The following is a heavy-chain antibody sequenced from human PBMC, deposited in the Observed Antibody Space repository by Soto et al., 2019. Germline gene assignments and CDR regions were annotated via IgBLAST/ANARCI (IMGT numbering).Heavy chain of an antibody. CDR2: ISWNDGRI. D-gene: IGHD2-8*01. V-gene: IGHV3-9*01. J-gene: IGHJ4*02. CDR3: AKSRSYINGPDY. CDR1: GFRFEDYA. Sequence: EVQLVESGGGLAQPGRSLRLSCAASGFRFEDYAMHWVRQAPGKGLQWVSGISWNDGRIDYADSVKGQFTISRDNAKKSLYLQMNSLRIEDTAFYYCAKSRSYINGPDYWGQGTLVTVSS.